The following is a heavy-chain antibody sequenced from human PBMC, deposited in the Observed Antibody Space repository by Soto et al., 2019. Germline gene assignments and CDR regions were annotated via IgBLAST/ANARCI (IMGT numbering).Heavy chain of an antibody. Sequence: SETLSLTCAVSGGSISSGGYSWSWIRQPPGKGLEWIGYIYHSGGSNYNSSLNGRVTMSFDKSKNHFILNLNSVTAGDTAVYFCATRDATPLDPISWGQGIPVTVSS. CDR1: GGSISSGGYS. CDR2: IYHSGGS. D-gene: IGHD1-1*01. CDR3: ATRDATPLDPIS. V-gene: IGHV4-30-2*01. J-gene: IGHJ5*02.